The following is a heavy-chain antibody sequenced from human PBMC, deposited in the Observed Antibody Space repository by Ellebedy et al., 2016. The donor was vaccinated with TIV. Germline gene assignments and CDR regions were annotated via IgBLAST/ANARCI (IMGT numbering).Heavy chain of an antibody. CDR1: GFSISNHW. J-gene: IGHJ4*02. V-gene: IGHV3-7*01. D-gene: IGHD6-19*01. Sequence: GESLKISCTASGFSISNHWMSWLRQAPGKGLEWVANIKQDGSEKYYVDSVKGRFTISRDNAKNSLYLQMNSLRAEDTAMYYCTRIREGQWLVDYWGQGALVTVSS. CDR3: TRIREGQWLVDY. CDR2: IKQDGSEK.